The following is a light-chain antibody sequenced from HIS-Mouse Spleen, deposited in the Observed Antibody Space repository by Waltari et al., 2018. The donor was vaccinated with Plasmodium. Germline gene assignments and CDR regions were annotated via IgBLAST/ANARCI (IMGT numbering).Light chain of an antibody. CDR1: TGAVPSGYS. CDR3: LLYYGGAHWV. V-gene: IGLV7-43*01. CDR2: RTS. J-gene: IGLJ3*02. Sequence: QTVVTQEPSLTVSPGGTVTLTCASSTGAVPSGYSPNWFQTKPGQAPRALIYRTSNKPSWTPARFSGSLLGGKAALTLSGVQPEDEAEYYCLLYYGGAHWVFGGGTKLTVL.